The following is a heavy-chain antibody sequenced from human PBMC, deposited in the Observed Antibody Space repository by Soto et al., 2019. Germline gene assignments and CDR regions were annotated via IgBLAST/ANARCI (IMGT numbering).Heavy chain of an antibody. J-gene: IGHJ6*02. CDR2: IIPFIGTA. Sequence: QVQLVQSGAEVKKPGSSVTVSCKASGGTFSSYAISWVRQAPGQGLEWLGRIIPFIGTANYAQKFQGRVTITADESTSTGYMELTSLRSEDTAVYYCARVVMTTVPASYYYGMDVGGQGTTVTVSS. V-gene: IGHV1-69*18. CDR3: ARVVMTTVPASYYYGMDV. CDR1: GGTFSSYA. D-gene: IGHD4-4*01.